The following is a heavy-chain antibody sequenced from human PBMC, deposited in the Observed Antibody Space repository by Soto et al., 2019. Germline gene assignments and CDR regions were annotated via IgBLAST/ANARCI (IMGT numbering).Heavy chain of an antibody. Sequence: QVQLVQSGAEVKKPAASVKVSCKTSGYTFTSFGINWVRQAPGQGLEWMGWISAYDGHTNYAQNLQGRVTMTTDTSTSTAYMELRSLRSDDTAVYYWAKGPLYHYGLAVWGQGTTVTVSS. CDR2: ISAYDGHT. CDR3: AKGPLYHYGLAV. CDR1: GYTFTSFG. V-gene: IGHV1-18*01. J-gene: IGHJ6*02.